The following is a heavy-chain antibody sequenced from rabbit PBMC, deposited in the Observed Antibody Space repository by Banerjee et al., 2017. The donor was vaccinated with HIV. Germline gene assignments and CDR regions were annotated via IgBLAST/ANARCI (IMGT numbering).Heavy chain of an antibody. V-gene: IGHV1S40*01. CDR1: GFSFSSGYD. D-gene: IGHD6-1*01. J-gene: IGHJ4*01. CDR3: ARGNSYGYGGLAVYFNL. CDR2: IYTGDGNP. Sequence: ESGGGLVKPGASLTLTCKASGFSFSSGYDMCWVRQAPGKGPEWIACIYTGDGNPHYASWAKGRFTISKTSSTVDLKMTSLTAADTATYFCARGNSYGYGGLAVYFNLWGPGTLVTVS.